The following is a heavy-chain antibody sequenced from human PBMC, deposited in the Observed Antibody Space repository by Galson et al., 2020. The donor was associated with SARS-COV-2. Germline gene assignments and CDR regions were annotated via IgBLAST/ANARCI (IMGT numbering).Heavy chain of an antibody. CDR3: ARAFGANWYFDL. Sequence: QAGGSLRLSCAASGFTFSTYWMHWVRHAPGKGLVWVSRINADGSGTTYADSVKGRFTISRDNAKTTLYLQMNSLRAEDTAVYFCARAFGANWYFDLWGRGSLVTVSS. J-gene: IGHJ2*01. V-gene: IGHV3-74*01. CDR2: INADGSGT. D-gene: IGHD3-16*01. CDR1: GFTFSTYW.